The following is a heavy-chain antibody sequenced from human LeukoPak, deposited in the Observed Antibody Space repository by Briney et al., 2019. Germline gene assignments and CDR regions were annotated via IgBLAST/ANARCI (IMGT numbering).Heavy chain of an antibody. V-gene: IGHV4-34*01. CDR1: GGSFSGYY. CDR2: INHSGST. J-gene: IGHJ3*02. D-gene: IGHD3-22*01. CDR3: AGSMIVVVSDAFDI. Sequence: SETLSLTCAVYGGSFSGYYWSWIRQPPGKGLEWIGEINHSGSTNYNPSLKSRGTKSVDTSKKQFSLKLSSVTAADTAVYYCAGSMIVVVSDAFDIWGQGTMVTVSS.